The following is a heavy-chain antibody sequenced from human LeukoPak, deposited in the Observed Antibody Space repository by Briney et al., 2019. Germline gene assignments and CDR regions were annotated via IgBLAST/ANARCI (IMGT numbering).Heavy chain of an antibody. D-gene: IGHD3-3*01. Sequence: GGSLRLSCAASGFTFSSYAMHWVRQAPGKGLEWVAVISYDGSNKYYADSVKGRFTISRDNSKNTLYLQMNSLRAEDTAVYYCASAHYDFWSGYSYWGQGTLVTVSS. CDR3: ASAHYDFWSGYSY. CDR1: GFTFSSYA. J-gene: IGHJ4*02. V-gene: IGHV3-30-3*01. CDR2: ISYDGSNK.